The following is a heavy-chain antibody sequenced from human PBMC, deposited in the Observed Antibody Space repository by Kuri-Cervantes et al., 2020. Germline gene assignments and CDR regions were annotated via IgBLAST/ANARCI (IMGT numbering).Heavy chain of an antibody. D-gene: IGHD6-19*01. CDR3: ARGGYSSGWNYYYYGMDV. CDR1: GYTFTSYD. V-gene: IGHV1-8*01. Sequence: ASVKVSCKASGYTFTSYDINWVRQATGQGLEWMGWMNPNSGNTGYAQKFQGRVTIIADESTSTAYMELSSLRSEDTAVYYCARGGYSSGWNYYYYGMDVWGQGTTVTVSS. J-gene: IGHJ6*02. CDR2: MNPNSGNT.